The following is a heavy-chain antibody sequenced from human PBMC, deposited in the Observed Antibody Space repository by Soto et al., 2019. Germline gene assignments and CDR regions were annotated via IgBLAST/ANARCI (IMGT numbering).Heavy chain of an antibody. CDR1: GFTFSSFV. J-gene: IGHJ4*02. V-gene: IGHV3-23*01. CDR3: AKDYYFAY. CDR2: MSGSGGST. Sequence: GGSLRLSCAASGFTFSSFVMSWVRQAPGKGLEWVSTMSGSGGSTFYADSVKGRFTISRDNSKNTLYLQMNSLRVEDTAVYYCAKDYYFAYWGQGTLVTVSS.